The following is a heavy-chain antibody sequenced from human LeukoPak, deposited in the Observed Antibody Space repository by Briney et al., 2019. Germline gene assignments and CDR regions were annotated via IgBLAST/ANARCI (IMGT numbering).Heavy chain of an antibody. CDR3: ARGYRSSSFDY. CDR2: IYYMGST. CDR1: GGSISRYY. D-gene: IGHD6-6*01. Sequence: SETLSLTCTVSGGSISRYYWSWIRQPPGKGLEWLGYIYYMGSTNYNPSLKSRVTISVDTSKNQFPLKLSSVTAADTAVYYCARGYRSSSFDYWGQGTLVTVSS. V-gene: IGHV4-59*01. J-gene: IGHJ4*02.